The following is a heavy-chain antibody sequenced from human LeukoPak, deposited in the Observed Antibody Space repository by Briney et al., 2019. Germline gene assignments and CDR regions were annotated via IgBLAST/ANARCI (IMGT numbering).Heavy chain of an antibody. CDR1: GFTFGDYA. CDR2: IRSKAYGGTT. CDR3: TRSSGSYDWYFDY. Sequence: GGSLRLSCTASGFTFGDYAMSWFRQAPGKGLEWVGFIRSKAYGGTTEYAASVKGRFTISRDDSKSIAYLQMNSLKTEDTAVYYCTRSSGSYDWYFDYWGQGTLVTVSS. V-gene: IGHV3-49*03. D-gene: IGHD1-26*01. J-gene: IGHJ4*02.